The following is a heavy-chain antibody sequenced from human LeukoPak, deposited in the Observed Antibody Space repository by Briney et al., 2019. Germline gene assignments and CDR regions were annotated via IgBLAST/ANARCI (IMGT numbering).Heavy chain of an antibody. CDR3: ARAGRRSSSWYH. V-gene: IGHV4-31*03. CDR1: GGSISSGGYY. Sequence: PSETLSLTCTVSGGSISSGGYYWSWIRQHPGKGLEWIGYIYYSGSTYSNPSLKSRVTISVDTSKNQFSLNLSSVTAADTAVYYCARAGRRSSSWYHWGQGTLVTVSS. J-gene: IGHJ5*02. CDR2: IYYSGST. D-gene: IGHD6-13*01.